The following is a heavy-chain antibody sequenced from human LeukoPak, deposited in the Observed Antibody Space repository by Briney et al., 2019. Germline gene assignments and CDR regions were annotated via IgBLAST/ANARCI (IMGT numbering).Heavy chain of an antibody. V-gene: IGHV1-69*04. J-gene: IGHJ3*02. CDR3: AGSPSLSSLGAVDI. Sequence: SVKVSCKASGGTFSSYAISWVRQAPGQGLEWMGRIIPIFGIANYAQKLQGRVTITADKSTSTAYMELSSLRSEDTAVYCCAGSPSLSSLGAVDIWGQGKMVTVSS. CDR2: IIPIFGIA. CDR1: GGTFSSYA. D-gene: IGHD6-13*01.